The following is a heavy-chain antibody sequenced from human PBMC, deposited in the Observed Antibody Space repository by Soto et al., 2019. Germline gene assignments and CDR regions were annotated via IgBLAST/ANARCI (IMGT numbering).Heavy chain of an antibody. V-gene: IGHV1-18*01. CDR3: ARDLYPLAYYFDY. CDR2: ISGHNGNT. CDR1: GYTFTNHG. J-gene: IGHJ4*02. Sequence: QVPLVQSGAEVKKPGASVKVSCKASGYTFTNHGISWVRQAPGQGLEWLGWISGHNGNTKYAQSLQGRVTMTTDTSTSTADMELRTLKSADTAVYYWARDLYPLAYYFDYWCQGTLVTVSS.